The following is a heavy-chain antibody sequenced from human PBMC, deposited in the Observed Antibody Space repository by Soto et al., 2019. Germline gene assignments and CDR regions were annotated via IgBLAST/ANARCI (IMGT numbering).Heavy chain of an antibody. CDR1: GYTCTSYF. J-gene: IGHJ4*02. Sequence: QVQLVQSGAEVKKPGASVKVSCKASGYTCTSYFIHWVRQAPGQGLEWMGMINPSGGSTSYAQRFHGRLTMTRDTSTSTVYMEVSSLTSDDKAVYYCARGSYITSSTDYWGQGTLVTVSS. V-gene: IGHV1-46*01. D-gene: IGHD6-6*01. CDR3: ARGSYITSSTDY. CDR2: INPSGGST.